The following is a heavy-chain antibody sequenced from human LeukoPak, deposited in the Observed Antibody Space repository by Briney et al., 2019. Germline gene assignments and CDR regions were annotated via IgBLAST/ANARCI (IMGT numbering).Heavy chain of an antibody. Sequence: GGSLRLSCAASGFTFSTYWMSWVRQAPGKGLEWVGRTRNRANSYTTEYAASVKGRFTISRDDSKNSLYLQMNSLKTEDKAVYYCAREIYSGSYYLGAFDIWGQGTMVTVSS. CDR2: TRNRANSYTT. V-gene: IGHV3-72*01. D-gene: IGHD1-26*01. CDR1: GFTFSTYW. J-gene: IGHJ3*02. CDR3: AREIYSGSYYLGAFDI.